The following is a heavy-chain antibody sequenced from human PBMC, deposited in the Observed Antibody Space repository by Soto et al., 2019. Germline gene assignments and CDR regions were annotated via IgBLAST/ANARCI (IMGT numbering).Heavy chain of an antibody. D-gene: IGHD6-19*01. CDR3: AKVRQWLANYYYYGMDV. Sequence: PGGSLRLSCAASRFTFSSYAMSWVRQAPGKGLEWVSAISGSGGSTYYADSVKGRFTISRDNSKNTLYLQMNSLRAEDTAVYYCAKVRQWLANYYYYGMDVWGQGTTVTVSS. CDR2: ISGSGGST. J-gene: IGHJ6*02. V-gene: IGHV3-23*01. CDR1: RFTFSSYA.